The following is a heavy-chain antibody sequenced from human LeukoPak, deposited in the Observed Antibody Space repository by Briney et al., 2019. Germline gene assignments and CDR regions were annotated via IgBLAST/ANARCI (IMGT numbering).Heavy chain of an antibody. CDR2: TYYRSKWYN. V-gene: IGHV6-1*01. D-gene: IGHD6-19*01. J-gene: IGHJ5*02. CDR1: GDSVSSNSAS. CDR3: AREGVAGDNWFDP. Sequence: SQTLSLTCAISGDSVSSNSASWNWIRQSPSRGLEWLGRTYYRSKWYNDYAVSVKSRITINPDTSKNQFPLQLNSVSPEDTAMYWCAREGVAGDNWFDPWGQGTLVTVSS.